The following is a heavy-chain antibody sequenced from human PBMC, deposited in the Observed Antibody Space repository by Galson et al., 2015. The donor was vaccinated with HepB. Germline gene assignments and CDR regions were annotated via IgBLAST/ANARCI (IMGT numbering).Heavy chain of an antibody. CDR3: ARAEFYGDFLDY. CDR1: GFTFSSYA. J-gene: IGHJ4*02. CDR2: ISYDGSNK. D-gene: IGHD4-17*01. V-gene: IGHV3-30-3*01. Sequence: SLRLSCAASGFTFSSYAMHWVRQAPGKGLEWVAVISYDGSNKYYADSVKGRFTISRDNSKNTLYLQMNSLRAEDTAVYYCARAEFYGDFLDYWGQGTLVTVSS.